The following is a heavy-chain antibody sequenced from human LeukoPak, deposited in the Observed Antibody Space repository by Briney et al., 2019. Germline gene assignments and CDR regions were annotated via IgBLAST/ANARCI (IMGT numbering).Heavy chain of an antibody. D-gene: IGHD6-19*01. V-gene: IGHV1-69*01. Sequence: ASSVKVSCKASGGTFSSYAISWVRQAPGQGLEWMGGIIPIFGTANYAQKFQGRVTITADESTSTAYMELSSLRSEDTAVYYCARPYSSGRAYYYYYMDVWGKGTTVTVSS. CDR1: GGTFSSYA. CDR3: ARPYSSGRAYYYYYMDV. J-gene: IGHJ6*03. CDR2: IIPIFGTA.